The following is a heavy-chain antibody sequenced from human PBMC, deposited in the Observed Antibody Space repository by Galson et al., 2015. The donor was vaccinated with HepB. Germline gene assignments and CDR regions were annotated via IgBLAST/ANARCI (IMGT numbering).Heavy chain of an antibody. J-gene: IGHJ4*02. CDR1: RGSVSSGSFC. CDR3: ASDEMTTIFI. CDR2: VYNTGRS. D-gene: IGHD5-24*01. V-gene: IGHV4-61*01. Sequence: SETLSLTCTVSRGSVSSGSFCWSWIRQPPGKGLEWIGCVYNTGRSNFDPYFKSRVSMSVDTSKNQFSLKVRSVTAADTAVYYCASDEMTTIFIWGQGILVTVSS.